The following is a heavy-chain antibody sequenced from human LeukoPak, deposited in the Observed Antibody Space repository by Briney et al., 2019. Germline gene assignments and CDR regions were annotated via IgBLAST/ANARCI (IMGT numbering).Heavy chain of an antibody. V-gene: IGHV3-23*01. CDR2: ISGSGGST. Sequence: RSGGSLRLSCAASGFTFSSYAMSWVRQAPGKGLEGVSAISGSGGSTYYADSVKGRFTISRDNSKNTLYLQMNSLRAEDTAVYYCAKVVAAIDYWGQGTLVTVSS. D-gene: IGHD2-15*01. J-gene: IGHJ4*02. CDR3: AKVVAAIDY. CDR1: GFTFSSYA.